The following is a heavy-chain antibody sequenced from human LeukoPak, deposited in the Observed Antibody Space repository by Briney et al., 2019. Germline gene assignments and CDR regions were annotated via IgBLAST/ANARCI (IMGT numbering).Heavy chain of an antibody. CDR2: ISSSGSTI. J-gene: IGHJ4*02. CDR3: ASSYDYGGNGYFDY. D-gene: IGHD4-23*01. Sequence: PGGSLRLSCAASGFTFSSYEMNWVRQAPGKGLEWVSYISSSGSTIYYADSVKGRFTISRDNAKNSLYLQMNSLRAEDTAVYYCASSYDYGGNGYFDYWGQGTLVTVSS. CDR1: GFTFSSYE. V-gene: IGHV3-48*03.